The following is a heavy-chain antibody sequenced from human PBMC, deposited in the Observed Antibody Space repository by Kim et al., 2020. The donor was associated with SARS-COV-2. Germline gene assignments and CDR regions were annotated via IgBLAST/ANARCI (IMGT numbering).Heavy chain of an antibody. D-gene: IGHD2-2*01. J-gene: IGHJ3*02. V-gene: IGHV4-59*01. Sequence: LKSRVTISVDTSKNQFSLKLSSVTAADTAVYYCAREGYCSSTSCPDAFDIWGQGTMVTVSS. CDR3: AREGYCSSTSCPDAFDI.